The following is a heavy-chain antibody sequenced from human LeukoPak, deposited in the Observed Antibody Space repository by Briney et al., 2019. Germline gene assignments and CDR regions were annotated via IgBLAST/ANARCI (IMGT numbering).Heavy chain of an antibody. D-gene: IGHD3-16*02. J-gene: IGHJ4*02. CDR1: GGTFSSYA. Sequence: GASVKVSCKASGGTFSSYAISWVRQAPGQGLEWMGGIIPIFGTANYAQKFQGRVTITADKSTSTAYMELSSLRSEDTAVYYCARAPHDYVWGSYRYRDYWGQGTLVTVSS. V-gene: IGHV1-69*06. CDR3: ARAPHDYVWGSYRYRDY. CDR2: IIPIFGTA.